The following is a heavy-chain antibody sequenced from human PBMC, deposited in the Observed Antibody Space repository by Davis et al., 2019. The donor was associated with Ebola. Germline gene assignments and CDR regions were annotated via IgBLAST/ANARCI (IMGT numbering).Heavy chain of an antibody. J-gene: IGHJ3*02. CDR3: AGYGDYDAFDI. CDR1: EFTFNKYA. CDR2: ISYDGSNK. D-gene: IGHD4-17*01. Sequence: GESLKISCAASEFTFNKYAMHWVRQAPGKGLEWVAVISYDGSNKYYEDSVKGRFTISRDNSKNTLYLQMNSLRAEDTAVYYCAGYGDYDAFDIWGQGTMVTVSS. V-gene: IGHV3-30*04.